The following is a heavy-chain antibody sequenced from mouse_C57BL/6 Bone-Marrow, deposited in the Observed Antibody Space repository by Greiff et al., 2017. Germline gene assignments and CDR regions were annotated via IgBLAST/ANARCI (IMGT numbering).Heavy chain of an antibody. Sequence: VQLQQSGPVLVKPGASVKMSCKASGYTFTDYYMNWVKQSHGKSLEWIGVINPYNGGTSYNQKFKGKATLTVDKSSSTAYMELNSLTSEDSAVYYCAREGYDWYFDVWGTGTRSPSPQ. CDR2: INPYNGGT. D-gene: IGHD3-1*01. CDR1: GYTFTDYY. J-gene: IGHJ1*03. CDR3: AREGYDWYFDV. V-gene: IGHV1-19*01.